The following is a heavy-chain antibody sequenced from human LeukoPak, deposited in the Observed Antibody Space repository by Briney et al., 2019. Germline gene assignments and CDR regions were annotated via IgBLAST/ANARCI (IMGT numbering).Heavy chain of an antibody. D-gene: IGHD6-13*01. CDR1: GFTFSSYG. CDR3: AKDLGGGYSSSWYSFDY. J-gene: IGHJ4*02. V-gene: IGHV3-30*18. CDR2: ISYDGSNK. Sequence: PGGSLRLSCAASGFTFSSYGMHWVRQAPGKGLEWVAVISYDGSNKYYAASVKGRFTISRDNSKNTLYLQMNSLRAEDTAVYYCAKDLGGGYSSSWYSFDYWGQGTLVTVSS.